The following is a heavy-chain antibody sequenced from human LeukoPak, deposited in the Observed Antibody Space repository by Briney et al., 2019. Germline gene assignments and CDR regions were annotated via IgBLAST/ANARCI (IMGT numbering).Heavy chain of an antibody. CDR2: IYTSGST. J-gene: IGHJ6*03. V-gene: IGHV4-4*07. CDR1: GGSISSYY. D-gene: IGHD2-15*01. Sequence: SETLSLTCTVSGGSISSYYWSWIRQPAGKGLEWIGRIYTSGSTNYNPSLKSRVTMSVDTSKNQFSLKLSSVTAADTAVYYCARDYDQLLHFRSYYYYYMDVWGKGTTVTVSS. CDR3: ARDYDQLLHFRSYYYYYMDV.